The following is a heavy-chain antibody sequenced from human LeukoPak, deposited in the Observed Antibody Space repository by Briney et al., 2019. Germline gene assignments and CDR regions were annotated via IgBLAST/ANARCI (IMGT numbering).Heavy chain of an antibody. V-gene: IGHV1-2*02. CDR2: INPNSGGT. Sequence: ASVKVSCKASGYTFTGYYMHWVRQAPGQGLEWMGWINPNSGGTNYAQKFQGRVTMTRDTSISTAYMELSRLRSDDTAVYYCARGYDSSGYLFDCWGQGTLVTVSS. D-gene: IGHD3-22*01. J-gene: IGHJ4*02. CDR1: GYTFTGYY. CDR3: ARGYDSSGYLFDC.